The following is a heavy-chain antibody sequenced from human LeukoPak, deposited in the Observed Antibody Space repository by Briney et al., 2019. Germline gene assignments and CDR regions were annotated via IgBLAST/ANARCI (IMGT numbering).Heavy chain of an antibody. CDR2: INPNSGGT. CDR3: ARDPTLSLMLFDI. Sequence: ASVKVSCKASGYTFTGYYMHWVRQAPGQGLEWMGRINPNSGGTNYAQKFQGRVTMTRDTSISTAYMELSRLRSDDTAVYYCARDPTLSLMLFDIWGQGTMVTVSS. CDR1: GYTFTGYY. V-gene: IGHV1-2*06. D-gene: IGHD2-8*01. J-gene: IGHJ3*02.